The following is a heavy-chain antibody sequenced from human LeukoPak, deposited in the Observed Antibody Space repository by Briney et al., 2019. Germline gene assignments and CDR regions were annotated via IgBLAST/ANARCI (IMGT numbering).Heavy chain of an antibody. CDR1: GGSISSGDYY. V-gene: IGHV4-30-4*01. CDR2: IYYSGST. J-gene: IGHJ4*02. D-gene: IGHD3-16*01. CDR3: ARVDPTMMYYFDY. Sequence: QPSETLSLTCTVSGGSISSGDYYWSWIRQPPGKGLEWIGYIYYSGSTYYNPSLKSRVTISVDTSKNQFSLKLSSVTAADTAVYCCARVDPTMMYYFDYWGQGTLVTVSS.